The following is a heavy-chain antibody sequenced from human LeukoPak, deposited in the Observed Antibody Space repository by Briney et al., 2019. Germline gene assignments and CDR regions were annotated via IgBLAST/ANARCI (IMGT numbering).Heavy chain of an antibody. J-gene: IGHJ6*04. Sequence: GGSLRRSCAASGVTFSSYSTIWVRQAPGKGLEWVSSISSSSRYRYYADSVKGRFTISRDNAKNSLYLQMNSLRAEDTAVYYCAELGITMIGGVWGKGTTVTISS. V-gene: IGHV3-21*01. CDR3: AELGITMIGGV. D-gene: IGHD3-10*02. CDR1: GVTFSSYS. CDR2: ISSSSRYR.